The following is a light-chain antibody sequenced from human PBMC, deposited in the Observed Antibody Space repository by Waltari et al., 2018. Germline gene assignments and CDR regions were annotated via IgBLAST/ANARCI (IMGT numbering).Light chain of an antibody. V-gene: IGLV1-40*01. CDR2: GNN. CDR1: SSNIGAGYD. Sequence: QSILTQPASVSGAPGQRVTISCTGSSSNIGAGYDLPWYQQLPGTAPKLLIYGNNNRPSGVPDRFSGSKSGTSASLAITGLQVEDEADYYCQSYDSLSGSKVFGTGTKVTVL. J-gene: IGLJ1*01. CDR3: QSYDSLSGSKV.